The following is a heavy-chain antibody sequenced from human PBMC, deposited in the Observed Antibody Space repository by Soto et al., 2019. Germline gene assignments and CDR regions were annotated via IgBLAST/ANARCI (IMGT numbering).Heavy chain of an antibody. CDR2: IYSTGST. CDR3: ARDDGSGSYHYVHKGLDV. Sequence: SETLSLTCTVSGGSISSYYWSWIRQPPGKGLEWIGYIYSTGSTNYNPSLKSRVTISVDTSNNKFSLKLSSVTAADTAVYYCARDDGSGSYHYVHKGLDVWGPGATVTVSS. V-gene: IGHV4-59*01. D-gene: IGHD3-10*01. J-gene: IGHJ6*02. CDR1: GGSISSYY.